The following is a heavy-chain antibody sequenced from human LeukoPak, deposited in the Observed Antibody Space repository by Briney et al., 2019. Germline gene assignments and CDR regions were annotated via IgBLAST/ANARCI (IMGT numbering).Heavy chain of an antibody. J-gene: IGHJ1*01. CDR1: GFTFSSYA. CDR3: AKADIVVVPAVHAEYFQH. Sequence: QAGGSLRLSCAASGFTFSSYAMSWVRQAPGKGLEWVSAISGSGGSTYYADSVKGRFTISRDNSKNTLYLQMNSLRAEDTAVYYCAKADIVVVPAVHAEYFQHWGQGTLVTVSS. CDR2: ISGSGGST. V-gene: IGHV3-23*01. D-gene: IGHD2-2*01.